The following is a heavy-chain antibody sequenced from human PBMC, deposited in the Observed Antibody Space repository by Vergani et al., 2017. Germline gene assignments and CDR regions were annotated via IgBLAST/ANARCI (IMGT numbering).Heavy chain of an antibody. CDR2: IYYSGSN. CDR1: GGSISSYY. CDR3: ATHWDRHAFDI. Sequence: QVQLQESGPGLVKPSETLSLTCTVSGGSISSYYWSWTRQPPGKGLEWIGYIYYSGSNNYNPSLKSRVTISVDTSKNQFSLKLSSVTAADTAVYYCATHWDRHAFDIWGQGTMVTVSS. J-gene: IGHJ3*02. V-gene: IGHV4-59*01. D-gene: IGHD7-27*01.